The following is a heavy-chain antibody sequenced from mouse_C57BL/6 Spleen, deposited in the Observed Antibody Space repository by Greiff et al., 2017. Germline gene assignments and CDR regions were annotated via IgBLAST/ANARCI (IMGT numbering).Heavy chain of an antibody. Sequence: QVQLQQPGAELVRPGSSVKLSCKASGYTFTSYWMDWVKQRPGQGLEWIGNIYPSDSETHYNQKFKDKATLTVDKSSSTAYMQLSRLTSEDSAVYYCARLYGSSYSPFAYWGQGTLVTVSA. J-gene: IGHJ3*01. V-gene: IGHV1-61*01. D-gene: IGHD1-1*01. CDR3: ARLYGSSYSPFAY. CDR2: IYPSDSET. CDR1: GYTFTSYW.